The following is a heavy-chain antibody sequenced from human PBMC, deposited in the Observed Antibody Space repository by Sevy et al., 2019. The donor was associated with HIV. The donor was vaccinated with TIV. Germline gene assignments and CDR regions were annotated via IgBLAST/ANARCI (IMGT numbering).Heavy chain of an antibody. V-gene: IGHV6-1*01. J-gene: IGHJ6*02. D-gene: IGHD6-19*01. CDR3: ARDLAAVAAEEVDYYYYGMDV. Sequence: KQSQTLSLTCAISGDSVSSNSAAWNWIRQSPSRGLEWLGRTYYRSKWYNDYAVSVKSRITINPDTSKNQLALQLNSVTPEETAVYYCARDLAAVAAEEVDYYYYGMDVWGQGTTVTVSS. CDR1: GDSVSSNSAA. CDR2: TYYRSKWYN.